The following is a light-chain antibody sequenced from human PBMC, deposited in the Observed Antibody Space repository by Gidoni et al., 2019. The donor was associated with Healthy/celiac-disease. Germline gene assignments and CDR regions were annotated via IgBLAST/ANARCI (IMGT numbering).Light chain of an antibody. CDR2: KAS. CDR1: QNSSSW. J-gene: IGKJ1*01. Sequence: DIQMTQSASTLSASVGDRVTITCRARQNSSSWLAWYQQKPGKAPKLLIYKASSLESGVPSRFSGSGSGTEFTLTISSLQPDDFATYYCQQYNSYPWTFGQGTKVEIK. V-gene: IGKV1-5*03. CDR3: QQYNSYPWT.